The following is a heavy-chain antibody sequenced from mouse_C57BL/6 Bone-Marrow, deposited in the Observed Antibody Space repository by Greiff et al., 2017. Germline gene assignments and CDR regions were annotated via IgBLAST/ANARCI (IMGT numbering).Heavy chain of an antibody. J-gene: IGHJ2*01. V-gene: IGHV1-54*01. CDR3: TRAGWLLRDY. CDR2: INPGSGGT. CDR1: GYAFTNYL. Sequence: QVQLQQSGAELVRPGTSVKMSCKASGYAFTNYLIEWVKQRPGQGLEWIGVINPGSGGTNYNEKFKGQATLTADKSSSTAYMQRSSLTSEASAVYGCTRAGWLLRDYWGQGTTLTVAS. D-gene: IGHD2-3*01.